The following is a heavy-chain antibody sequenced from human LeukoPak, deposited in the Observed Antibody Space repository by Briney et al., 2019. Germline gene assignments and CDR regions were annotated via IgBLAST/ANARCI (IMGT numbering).Heavy chain of an antibody. CDR3: ARVDSSDGLGY. J-gene: IGHJ4*02. CDR2: IYYSGST. Sequence: SETLSLTCTVSGGSISSYFWSWIRQPPGRGLEWIGHIYYSGSTHYNPSLQSRVIISVDTSKNQLSLKLSSLTAADTAVYYCARVDSSDGLGYWGQGTLVTVSS. CDR1: GGSISSYF. D-gene: IGHD5-24*01. V-gene: IGHV4-59*01.